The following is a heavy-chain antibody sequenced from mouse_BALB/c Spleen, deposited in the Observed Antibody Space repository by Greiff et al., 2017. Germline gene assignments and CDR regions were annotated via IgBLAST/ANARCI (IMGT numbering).Heavy chain of an antibody. D-gene: IGHD1-1*01. V-gene: IGHV3-6*02. CDR2: ISYDGSN. CDR3: AREGKNGSSYYAMDY. CDR1: GYSITSGYY. Sequence: EVQLQQSGPGLVKPSQSLSLTCSVTGYSITSGYYWNWIRQFPGNKLEWMGYISYDGSNNYNPSLKNRISITRDTSKNQFFLKLNSVTTEDTATYYCAREGKNGSSYYAMDYWGQGTSVTVSS. J-gene: IGHJ4*01.